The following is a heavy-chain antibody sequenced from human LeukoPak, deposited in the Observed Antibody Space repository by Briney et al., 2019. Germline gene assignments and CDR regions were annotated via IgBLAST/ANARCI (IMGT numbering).Heavy chain of an antibody. CDR1: GDSMISTNW. CDR3: ARDDAFDV. V-gene: IGHV4-4*02. Sequence: PSGTLSLTCAVSGDSMISTNWWSWVRQPPGKGLELIGEIYHTGSTNYNPSLQSRVTISVDTSKNQFSLKLTSVSAADTAMYYCARDDAFDVWGQGTMVTVSA. J-gene: IGHJ3*01. CDR2: IYHTGST.